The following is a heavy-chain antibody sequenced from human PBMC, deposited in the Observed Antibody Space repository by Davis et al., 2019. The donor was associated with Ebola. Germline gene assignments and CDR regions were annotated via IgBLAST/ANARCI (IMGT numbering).Heavy chain of an antibody. CDR1: GSRFRDIW. D-gene: IGHD1-1*01. CDR2: VDGYGTTR. J-gene: IGHJ4*02. V-gene: IGHV3-7*03. Sequence: PGGSLRPSCLATGSRFRDIWLNWARQAPGKGLEWVASVDGYGTTRHYADSVRGRFTVSRANAQNLVFLQMSSLRADDTAVDFCTKDFNWNPFDSWGQGTRVTVSS. CDR3: TKDFNWNPFDS.